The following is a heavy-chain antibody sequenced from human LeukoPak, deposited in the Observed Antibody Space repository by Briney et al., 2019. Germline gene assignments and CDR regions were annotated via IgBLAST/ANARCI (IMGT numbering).Heavy chain of an antibody. D-gene: IGHD3-22*01. CDR3: AKEGRRYYYDSSGYSPQLYYYYYGMDV. CDR2: MSYDRSNK. Sequence: GGSLRLSCVASGFTFSNYAMHWVRQAPGKGLEWVALMSYDRSNKYYADSVKGRFTISRDNSKNTLYLQMNSLRAEDTAVYYCAKEGRRYYYDSSGYSPQLYYYYYGMDVWGQGTTVTVSS. V-gene: IGHV3-30-3*01. J-gene: IGHJ6*02. CDR1: GFTFSNYA.